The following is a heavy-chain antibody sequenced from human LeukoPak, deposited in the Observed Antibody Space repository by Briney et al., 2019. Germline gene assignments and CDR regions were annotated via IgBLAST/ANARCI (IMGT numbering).Heavy chain of an antibody. D-gene: IGHD3-9*01. V-gene: IGHV1-18*01. Sequence: ASVKVSCKASGYTFTSYAMNWVRQAPGQGLEWMGWISAYNGNTNYAQKLQGRVTMTTDTSTSTAYMELRSLRSDDTAVYYCARDRSSYDILTGYYFSPNDAFDIWGQGTMVTVSS. CDR3: ARDRSSYDILTGYYFSPNDAFDI. CDR2: ISAYNGNT. J-gene: IGHJ3*02. CDR1: GYTFTSYA.